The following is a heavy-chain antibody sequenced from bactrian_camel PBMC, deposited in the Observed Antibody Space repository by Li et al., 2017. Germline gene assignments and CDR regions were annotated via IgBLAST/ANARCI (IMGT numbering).Heavy chain of an antibody. Sequence: VQLVESGGGSVQSGGSLRLSCAASGYTGSRYCMGWFRQAPGKEREGVARIYRPGIQTYYADFVKGRFTISQGSAKNTVYLQMNSLKVDDTAVYFCMAVSGYWGQGTQVTV. D-gene: IGHD7*01. CDR1: GYTGSRYC. J-gene: IGHJ6*01. CDR3: MAVSGY. CDR2: IYRPGIQT. V-gene: IGHV3S6*01.